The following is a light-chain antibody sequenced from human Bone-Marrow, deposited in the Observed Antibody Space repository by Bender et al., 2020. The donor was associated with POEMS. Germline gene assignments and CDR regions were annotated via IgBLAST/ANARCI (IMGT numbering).Light chain of an antibody. CDR2: KYT. CDR1: DLGDKY. V-gene: IGLV3-1*01. CDR3: QAWDTYSVI. J-gene: IGLJ2*01. Sequence: SYEVTQPPSVSVSPGQTASITCSGDDLGDKYVAWYQQKPGQSPVLVIYKYTKRPSGIPERFSGSNSGNTATLTISGTQAMEEADYYCQAWDTYSVIFGGGTKLTVL.